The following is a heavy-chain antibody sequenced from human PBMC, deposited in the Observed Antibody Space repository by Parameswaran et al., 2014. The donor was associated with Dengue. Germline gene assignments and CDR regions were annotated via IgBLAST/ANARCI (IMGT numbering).Heavy chain of an antibody. J-gene: IGHJ6*02. V-gene: IGHV3-9*01. D-gene: IGHD2-2*02. Sequence: PAPGKGLEWVSGISWNSGSIGYADSVKGRFTISRDNAKNSLYLQMNSLRAEDTALYYCAKGGEGSAAIPSNYYYYGMDVWGQGTTVTVSS. CDR3: AKGGEGSAAIPSNYYYYGMDV. CDR2: ISWNSGSI.